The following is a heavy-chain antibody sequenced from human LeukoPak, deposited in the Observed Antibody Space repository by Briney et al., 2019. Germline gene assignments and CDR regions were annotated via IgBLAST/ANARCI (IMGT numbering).Heavy chain of an antibody. Sequence: SETLSLTCTVSGGFINTGDSYWGWIRQPAGKGLEWIGRIYISGSTDYNPSLKSRVTISIDTSKNQLSLKLSSATAADTAVYYCVRGNWGSDLDYWGQGTLVTVSS. CDR3: VRGNWGSDLDY. J-gene: IGHJ4*02. D-gene: IGHD7-27*01. CDR1: GGFINTGDSY. V-gene: IGHV4-61*02. CDR2: IYISGST.